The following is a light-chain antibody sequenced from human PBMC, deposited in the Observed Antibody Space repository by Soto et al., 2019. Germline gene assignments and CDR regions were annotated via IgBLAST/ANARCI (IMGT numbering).Light chain of an antibody. J-gene: IGLJ2*01. CDR3: QSYDSSLSGSRV. Sequence: QLVLTQPPSVSGAPGQRVTISCTGSSSNIGAGYDVHWYQQLPRTAPKLLIYSNSNRPSGVPDRFSGSKSGTSASLAITGLHAEDEADYYCQSYDSSLSGSRVFGGGTKVTVL. V-gene: IGLV1-40*01. CDR2: SNS. CDR1: SSNIGAGYD.